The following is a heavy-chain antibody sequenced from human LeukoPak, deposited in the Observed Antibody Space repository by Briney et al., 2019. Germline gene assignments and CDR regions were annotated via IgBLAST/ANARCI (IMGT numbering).Heavy chain of an antibody. CDR1: GGSISSGDYY. V-gene: IGHV4-30-4*01. D-gene: IGHD6-13*01. CDR2: IYYSGST. Sequence: SQTLSLTCTVSGGSISSGDYYWSWIRQPPGKGLEWIGYIYYSGSTYYNPSLKSRVTISVDTSKNQFSLKLSSVTAADTAVYYCARAGIAAAGRQTTSYYYGMDVWGQGTTVTVSS. CDR3: ARAGIAAAGRQTTSYYYGMDV. J-gene: IGHJ6*02.